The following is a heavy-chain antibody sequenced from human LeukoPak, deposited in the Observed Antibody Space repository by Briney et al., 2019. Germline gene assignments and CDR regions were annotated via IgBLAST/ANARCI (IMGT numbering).Heavy chain of an antibody. J-gene: IGHJ4*02. V-gene: IGHV4-34*01. CDR2: INHSGST. Sequence: PSETLSLTCAVYGGSFSGYYWSWIRQPPGKGLEWIGEINHSGSTNYNPSLKSRVTISVDTSKNQFSLKLSSVTAADTAMYYCARGPIAAAGYDYWGQGTLVTVSS. D-gene: IGHD6-13*01. CDR3: ARGPIAAAGYDY. CDR1: GGSFSGYY.